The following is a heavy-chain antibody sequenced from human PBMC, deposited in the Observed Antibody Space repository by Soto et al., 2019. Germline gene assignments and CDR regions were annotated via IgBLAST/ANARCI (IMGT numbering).Heavy chain of an antibody. CDR1: GDTFNDYY. CDR2: INPNGGVT. V-gene: IGHV1-2*04. J-gene: IGHJ6*03. Sequence: QVQLVQSGAEVKKPGASVNVSCRSSGDTFNDYYIHWVRQAHGQGLAWMGWINPNGGVTKYAQKFQGWVSMTRDTSIRTVYMQLSKLRSDDTAVYYCARESGGATATLDYYYFYMDVWGTGTTVTVSS. D-gene: IGHD5-12*01. CDR3: ARESGGATATLDYYYFYMDV.